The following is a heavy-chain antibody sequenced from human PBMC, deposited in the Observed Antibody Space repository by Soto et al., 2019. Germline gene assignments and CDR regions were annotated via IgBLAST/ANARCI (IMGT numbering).Heavy chain of an antibody. D-gene: IGHD3-22*01. Sequence: GGSLRLSCAASGFTFSNSWMNWVRQAPGKGLEWVGRIKSKTDGGTTDYAAPVKGRFTISRDDSKNTLYLQMNSLKTEDTAVYYCTTDPEFLNYYDSKSMGYYGMDVWGQGTTVTVSS. CDR1: GFTFSNSW. J-gene: IGHJ6*02. CDR2: IKSKTDGGTT. CDR3: TTDPEFLNYYDSKSMGYYGMDV. V-gene: IGHV3-15*07.